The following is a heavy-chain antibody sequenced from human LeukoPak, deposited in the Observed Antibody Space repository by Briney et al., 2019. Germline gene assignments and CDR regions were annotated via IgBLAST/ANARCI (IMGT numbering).Heavy chain of an antibody. CDR1: GYIFTTYD. Sequence: ASVKVSCKASGYIFTTYDIGWVRQATGQGLEWMGWLNPNSGNAGYAQKFQGRVTISRNTSISTAYKELSSLRSDDTAIYYCARRKFLGWFDPWGQGTLVTVSS. CDR2: LNPNSGNA. CDR3: ARRKFLGWFDP. D-gene: IGHD7-27*01. J-gene: IGHJ5*02. V-gene: IGHV1-8*03.